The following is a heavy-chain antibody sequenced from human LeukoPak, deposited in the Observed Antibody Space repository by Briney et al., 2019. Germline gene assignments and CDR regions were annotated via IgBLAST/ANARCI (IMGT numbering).Heavy chain of an antibody. CDR2: IQQDGSDK. CDR3: ARGGSYLSAFDI. D-gene: IGHD1-26*01. CDR1: GFTFSSSW. V-gene: IGHV3-7*04. J-gene: IGHJ3*02. Sequence: GGSLRLSCAASGFTFSSSWMSWVRQAPGKGLEWVANIQQDGSDKYYVDSVKGRFTISRDNAKNSLYLQMNSLRAEDTAVYYCARGGSYLSAFDIWGQGTMVTVSS.